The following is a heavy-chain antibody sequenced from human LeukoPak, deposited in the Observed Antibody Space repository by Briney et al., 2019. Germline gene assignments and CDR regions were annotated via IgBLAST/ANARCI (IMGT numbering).Heavy chain of an antibody. J-gene: IGHJ4*02. Sequence: PSETLSLTWTVSGGSISSYYWSWIRQPPGKGLEWIGYIYYSGSTNYNPSLKSRVTISVDTSKNQFSLKLSSVTAADTAVYYCAREGGSALDYWGQGTLVTVSS. V-gene: IGHV4-59*01. CDR1: GGSISSYY. D-gene: IGHD1-26*01. CDR3: AREGGSALDY. CDR2: IYYSGST.